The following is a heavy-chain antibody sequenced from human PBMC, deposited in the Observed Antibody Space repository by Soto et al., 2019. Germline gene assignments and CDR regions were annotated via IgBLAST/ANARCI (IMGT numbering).Heavy chain of an antibody. V-gene: IGHV3-15*01. CDR2: IKSKTDGGTT. D-gene: IGHD3-3*01. CDR1: VFTFSNAW. CDR3: TTDLSEGLRFLEWLLPFDY. J-gene: IGHJ4*02. Sequence: PWWSLRLSCSASVFTFSNAWMSWLRQAPGKGLEWVGRIKSKTDGGTTDYAAPVKGRFTISRDDSKNTLYLQMNSLKTEDTAVYYCTTDLSEGLRFLEWLLPFDYWGQGTLVTVSS.